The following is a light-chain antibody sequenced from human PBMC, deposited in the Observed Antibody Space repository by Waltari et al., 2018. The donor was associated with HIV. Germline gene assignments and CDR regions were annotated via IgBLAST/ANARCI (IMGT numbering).Light chain of an antibody. J-gene: IGLJ1*01. V-gene: IGLV2-14*01. CDR1: SSDIGHYKY. CDR2: EVR. CDR3: SSYISTTTL. Sequence: QSAPTQPASVSGSPGQSITISCTGTSSDIGHYKYVSWYQQSPAKAPKLMIYEVRNRPSGVSNRFSGSKSGNTASLTISGLQAEDEADYYCSSYISTTTLFGTGTKVTVL.